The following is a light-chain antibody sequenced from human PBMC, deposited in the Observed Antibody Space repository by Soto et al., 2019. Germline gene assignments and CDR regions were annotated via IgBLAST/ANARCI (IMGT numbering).Light chain of an antibody. V-gene: IGKV1-5*01. Sequence: DIQMTQSPATLSASAGDRVTITCRASQNLSSSLAWYQQQPGKAPKLLIYNASTMASGVPSRFRGSGSGTDFTLTISSLQPDDFATYYCQQYNSYALTFGGGTKLEIK. CDR2: NAS. CDR1: QNLSSS. CDR3: QQYNSYALT. J-gene: IGKJ4*01.